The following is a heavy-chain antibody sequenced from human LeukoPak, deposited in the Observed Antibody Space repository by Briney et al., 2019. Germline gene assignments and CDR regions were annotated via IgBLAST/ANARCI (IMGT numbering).Heavy chain of an antibody. Sequence: GASVKVSCKASGYTFTGYYMHWVRQAPGQGLEWMGWINPNSGGTNYARKFQGRVTLTRDTSINTAYMEVSSLMSDDTAVYFCARMNPNFGSRSNYNVDLYDFWGQGTLVTVSS. J-gene: IGHJ4*02. CDR1: GYTFTGYY. CDR3: ARMNPNFGSRSNYNVDLYDF. V-gene: IGHV1-2*02. CDR2: INPNSGGT. D-gene: IGHD3-10*01.